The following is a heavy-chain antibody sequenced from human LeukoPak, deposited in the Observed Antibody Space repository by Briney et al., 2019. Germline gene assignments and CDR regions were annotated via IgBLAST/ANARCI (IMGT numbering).Heavy chain of an antibody. CDR1: GGSFSGYY. J-gene: IGHJ4*02. D-gene: IGHD2-2*01. Sequence: SETLSLTCAVYGGSFSGYYWSWIRQPPGKGLEWIGEINHSGSTNYNPSLKSRVTISVDTSKNQFSLKLSSVTAADTAVYYCARLRYCSSTSCLPFPFFDYWGQGTLVTVSS. CDR2: INHSGST. V-gene: IGHV4-34*01. CDR3: ARLRYCSSTSCLPFPFFDY.